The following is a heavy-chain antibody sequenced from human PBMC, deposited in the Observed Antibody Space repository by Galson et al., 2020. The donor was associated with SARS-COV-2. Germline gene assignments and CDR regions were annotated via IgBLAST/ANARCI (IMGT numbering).Heavy chain of an antibody. J-gene: IGHJ4*02. Sequence: GGSLRLSCAASGFTFRSYGMHCVRQAPGKGLEGVAVISYDGSNKYYADSVKGRFTISRDNSKNTLYLQMNSLRAEDTAVYYCVGVFRYSRFDYWGQGTLVTVSS. V-gene: IGHV3-30*03. CDR1: GFTFRSYG. D-gene: IGHD2-15*01. CDR2: ISYDGSNK. CDR3: VGVFRYSRFDY.